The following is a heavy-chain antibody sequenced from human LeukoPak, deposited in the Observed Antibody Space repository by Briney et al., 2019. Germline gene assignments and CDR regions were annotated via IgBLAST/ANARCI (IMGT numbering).Heavy chain of an antibody. V-gene: IGHV3-23*01. J-gene: IGHJ6*02. Sequence: PSGTLSLTCTVSGDSINSLDLWSWVRPPPGKGLEWVSAISGSGGSTYYADSVKGRFTISRDNSKNTLYLQMNSLRAEDTAVYYCARDMVRGVIAIGMDVWGQGTTVTVSS. D-gene: IGHD3-10*01. CDR3: ARDMVRGVIAIGMDV. CDR2: ISGSGGST. CDR1: GDSINSLD.